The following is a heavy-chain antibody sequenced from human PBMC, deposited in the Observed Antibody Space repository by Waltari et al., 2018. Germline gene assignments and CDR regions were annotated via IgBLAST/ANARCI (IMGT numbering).Heavy chain of an antibody. CDR3: ARGSQYYYGSGSSELDY. CDR1: GYTFTGYY. Sequence: QVQLVQSGAEVKKPGASVKVSCKASGYTFTGYYMHWVRQAPGQGLEWMGRINPNRGGKNYAQKFQGRVTMTRDTSISTAYMELSRLRSDDTAVYYCARGSQYYYGSGSSELDYWGQGTLVTVSS. CDR2: INPNRGGK. V-gene: IGHV1-2*06. J-gene: IGHJ4*02. D-gene: IGHD3-10*01.